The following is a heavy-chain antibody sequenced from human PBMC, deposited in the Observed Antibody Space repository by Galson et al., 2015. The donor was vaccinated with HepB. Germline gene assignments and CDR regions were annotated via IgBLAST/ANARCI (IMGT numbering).Heavy chain of an antibody. CDR3: AKDRGYCSSTSCYVGFDY. D-gene: IGHD2-2*01. Sequence: LRLSCAASGFTFSSYAMSWVRQAPGKGLEWVSAISGSGGSTYYADSVKGRFTISRDNSKNTLYLQMNSLRAEDTAVYYCAKDRGYCSSTSCYVGFDYWGQGTLVTVSS. CDR2: ISGSGGST. V-gene: IGHV3-23*01. J-gene: IGHJ4*02. CDR1: GFTFSSYA.